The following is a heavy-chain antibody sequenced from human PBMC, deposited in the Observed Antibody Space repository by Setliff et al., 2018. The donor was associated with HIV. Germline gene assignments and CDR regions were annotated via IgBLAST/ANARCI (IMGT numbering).Heavy chain of an antibody. Sequence: SETLSLTCTVSGGSISNYYWSWIRQPPGKGLEWIGYIYYSGSTGHNPSLKSRVTISLDTSKNQFSLKLSSVTAADTAVYYCARDYRTTDILSSGYMDVWGKGTTVTVSS. D-gene: IGHD3-9*01. V-gene: IGHV4-59*12. CDR2: IYYSGST. CDR1: GGSISNYY. J-gene: IGHJ6*03. CDR3: ARDYRTTDILSSGYMDV.